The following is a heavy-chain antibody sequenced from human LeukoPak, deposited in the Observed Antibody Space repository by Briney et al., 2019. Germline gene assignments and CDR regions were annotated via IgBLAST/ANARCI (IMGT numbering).Heavy chain of an antibody. CDR1: GFTLRSHS. V-gene: IGHV3-21*06. J-gene: IGHJ4*02. Sequence: PGGSLRLSCAASGFTLRSHSMHWVRQAPGKGLEWVAFIDTSSSYMAYADSVKGRFTISRDNGNNSLFLQMKILRAEDTAVYYCARPWGSGFFDYWGQGTLVTVSS. D-gene: IGHD3-16*01. CDR3: ARPWGSGFFDY. CDR2: IDTSSSYM.